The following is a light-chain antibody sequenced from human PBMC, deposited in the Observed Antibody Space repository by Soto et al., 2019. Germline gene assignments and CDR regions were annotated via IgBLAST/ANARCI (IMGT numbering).Light chain of an antibody. V-gene: IGLV2-11*01. Sequence: QSVLTQPRSVSGSPGQSVTISCTGTSSDVGGYNYVSWYQHHPGKAPKLMIYDVSKRPSGVPDRFSGSKSGNTDSLTITGLQAEDEADYYCCSYAGIYTYVFGTGTKLTVL. J-gene: IGLJ1*01. CDR3: CSYAGIYTYV. CDR2: DVS. CDR1: SSDVGGYNY.